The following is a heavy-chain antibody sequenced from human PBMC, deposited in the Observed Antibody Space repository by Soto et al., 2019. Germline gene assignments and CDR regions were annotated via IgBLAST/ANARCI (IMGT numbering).Heavy chain of an antibody. V-gene: IGHV4-59*01. D-gene: IGHD3-9*01. CDR2: IYYSGST. J-gene: IGHJ3*02. CDR1: GGSISSYY. Sequence: SETLSLTCXVSGGSISSYYWSWIRQPPGKGLEWIGYIYYSGSTNYNPSLKSRVTISVDTSKNTLYLQMGSLRAEDMAVYYCARSLRYFDWLGDSSGFQSYAFDIWGQGTTVTVSS. CDR3: ARSLRYFDWLGDSSGFQSYAFDI.